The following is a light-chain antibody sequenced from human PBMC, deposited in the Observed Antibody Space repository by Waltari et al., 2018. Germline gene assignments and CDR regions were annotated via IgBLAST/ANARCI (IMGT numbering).Light chain of an antibody. J-gene: IGLJ2*01. Sequence: QSALTQPASVSGSPGQSIPISCTGTSSDVGGYNYVSWYQQHPGKAPKLMIYDVSNRPSGVSNRVSGSKSGNTASLTISGLQAEDEADDYCSSYTSSSTLVVFGGGTKLTVL. CDR2: DVS. CDR1: SSDVGGYNY. CDR3: SSYTSSSTLVV. V-gene: IGLV2-14*01.